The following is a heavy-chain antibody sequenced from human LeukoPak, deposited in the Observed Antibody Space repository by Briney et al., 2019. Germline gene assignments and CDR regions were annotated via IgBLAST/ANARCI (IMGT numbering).Heavy chain of an antibody. CDR1: GGSISSSSYY. CDR2: IYYSGST. V-gene: IGHV4-39*01. CDR3: ATVKGDCSSTSCPRGAFDI. D-gene: IGHD2-2*01. J-gene: IGHJ3*02. Sequence: SETLSLTCTVSGGSISSSSYYRGWIRQPPGKGLEWIGSIYYSGSTYYNPSLKSRVTISVDTSKNQFSLKLSSVTAADTAVYYCATVKGDCSSTSCPRGAFDIWGQGTMVTVSS.